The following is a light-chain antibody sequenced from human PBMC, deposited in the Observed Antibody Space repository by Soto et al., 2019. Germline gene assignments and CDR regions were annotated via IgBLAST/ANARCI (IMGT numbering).Light chain of an antibody. CDR3: QSYDSSLSSEVV. CDR2: GNS. Sequence: QSVLTQPPSVSGAPGQRVTISCTGSSSNIGAGYDVHWYQQLPGTAPKLLIYGNSNRPSGVPDRFSGSKSGTSASLAITGLQAEDEADYYCQSYDSSLSSEVVFGGGTKLTAL. CDR1: SSNIGAGYD. V-gene: IGLV1-40*01. J-gene: IGLJ2*01.